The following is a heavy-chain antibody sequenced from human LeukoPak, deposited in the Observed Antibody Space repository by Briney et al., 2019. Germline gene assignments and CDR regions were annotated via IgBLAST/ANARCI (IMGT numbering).Heavy chain of an antibody. CDR2: INPSGDST. D-gene: IGHD4-23*01. J-gene: IGHJ6*02. CDR1: GFTFNNYG. CDR3: ASTVVTPRGYYYYGMDV. Sequence: PGGSLRLSCAASGFTFNNYGMSWVRQAPGKGLDWVSAINPSGDSTYYADSVKGRFTISRDNSKNTLYLQMNSLRAEDTAVYYCASTVVTPRGYYYYGMDVWGQGTTVTVSS. V-gene: IGHV3-23*01.